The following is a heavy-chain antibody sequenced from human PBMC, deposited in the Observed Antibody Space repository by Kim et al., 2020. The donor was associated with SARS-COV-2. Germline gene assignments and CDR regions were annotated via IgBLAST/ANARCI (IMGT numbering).Heavy chain of an antibody. CDR3: ARIPGGGLLWLGELSNNWFEA. J-gene: IGHJ5*02. D-gene: IGHD3-10*01. V-gene: IGHV4-31*03. CDR1: GGSISNGGYY. CDR2: TYYSGRT. Sequence: SETLSLTCTVSGGSISNGGYYWSWIRQHPGKGLEWIGYTYYSGRTYYNPSLKSRVTISIDTSKNQFSLKLSSVTAADTAVYYCARIPGGGLLWLGELSNNWFEAWGQGTLVTVSS.